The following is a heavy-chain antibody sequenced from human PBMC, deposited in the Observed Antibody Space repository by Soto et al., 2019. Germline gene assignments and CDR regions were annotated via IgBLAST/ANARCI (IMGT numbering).Heavy chain of an antibody. D-gene: IGHD4-17*01. J-gene: IGHJ4*02. Sequence: ASVKVSCKASGYTFTSYAMHWVRQAPGQRLEWMGWINAGNGNTKYSQKFQGRVTITRDTSASTAYMELSSPRSEDTAVYYCARDLNDYGDYVGYYFDYWGQGTLVTVSS. CDR2: INAGNGNT. V-gene: IGHV1-3*01. CDR3: ARDLNDYGDYVGYYFDY. CDR1: GYTFTSYA.